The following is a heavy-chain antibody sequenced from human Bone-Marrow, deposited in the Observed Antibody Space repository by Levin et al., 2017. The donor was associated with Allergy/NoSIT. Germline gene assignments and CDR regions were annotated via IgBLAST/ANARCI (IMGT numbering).Heavy chain of an antibody. CDR2: IYYIGNT. CDR1: VGSICRSPYY. CDR3: AREGTPHSWDY. Sequence: SQTLSLTCTVSVGSICRSPYYWVWIRQPPGKGLEWIGSIYYIGNTYYNPSLKSRSPISVDTSKNQFSLKLSSVTAADTAVYYCAREGTPHSWDYWGQGTLVTVSS. V-gene: IGHV4-39*07. J-gene: IGHJ4*01. D-gene: IGHD1-14*01.